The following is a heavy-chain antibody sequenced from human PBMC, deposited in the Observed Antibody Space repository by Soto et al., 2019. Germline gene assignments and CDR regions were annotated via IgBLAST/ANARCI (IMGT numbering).Heavy chain of an antibody. CDR2: ISSNGGST. V-gene: IGHV3-64*02. Sequence: EVQLVESGEGLVQPGGSLRLSCAASGFTFSSYAMHWVRQAPGKGLEYVSAISSNGGSTYYADSVKGRFTISRDNSKNTLYLQMRSLRAEDMAVYYCARGGYDYWGQGTLVTVSS. CDR3: ARGGYDY. CDR1: GFTFSSYA. J-gene: IGHJ4*02. D-gene: IGHD3-16*01.